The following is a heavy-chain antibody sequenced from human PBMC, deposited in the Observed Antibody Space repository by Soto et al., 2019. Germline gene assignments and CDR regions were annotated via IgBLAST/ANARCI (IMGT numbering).Heavy chain of an antibody. CDR2: IYWDDDK. J-gene: IGHJ4*02. CDR3: AHVYWAASGTRYYFDY. D-gene: IGHD6-13*01. CDR1: GFSFSTSAVG. V-gene: IGHV2-5*02. Sequence: QITLKESGPTLVEPTQTLTLTCTFSGFSFSTSAVGVGWIRQPPGKALEWLALIYWDDDKRYSPSLKSRLTITKDTSRNQVVVTMTNMDPVDTATYYCAHVYWAASGTRYYFDYWGQGTLVTVSS.